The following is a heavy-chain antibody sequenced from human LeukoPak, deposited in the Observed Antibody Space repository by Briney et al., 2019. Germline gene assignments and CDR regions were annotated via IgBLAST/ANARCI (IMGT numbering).Heavy chain of an antibody. D-gene: IGHD4-17*01. CDR2: IYTSGST. V-gene: IGHV4-4*07. CDR3: AREGTGTVTTDIYYYYYMDV. Sequence: SETLSLTCTVSGGSISSYYWSWIRQPAGKGLEWIGRIYTSGSTNYNPSLKSRVTMSVDTSKNQFSLKLSSVTAADTAVYYCAREGTGTVTTDIYYYYYMDVWGKGTTVTVSS. J-gene: IGHJ6*03. CDR1: GGSISSYY.